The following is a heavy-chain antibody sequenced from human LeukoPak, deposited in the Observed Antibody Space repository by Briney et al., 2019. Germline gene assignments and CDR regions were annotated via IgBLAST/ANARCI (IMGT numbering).Heavy chain of an antibody. CDR2: IYYTGTT. V-gene: IGHV4-59*08. Sequence: PSETLSLTCTVSGGSISTYYWSWIRQPAGMGLEWIGYIYYTGTTNYNPSLKSRVTMSVDTSKTQFSLNLTSVTAADTAIYYCARSYGDYLNFDYWGQGTLVTVSS. CDR3: ARSYGDYLNFDY. J-gene: IGHJ4*02. CDR1: GGSISTYY. D-gene: IGHD4-17*01.